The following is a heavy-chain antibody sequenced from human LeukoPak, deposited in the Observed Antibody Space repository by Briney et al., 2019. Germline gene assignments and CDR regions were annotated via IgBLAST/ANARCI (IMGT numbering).Heavy chain of an antibody. Sequence: GGSLRLSCAASGFSFSSYAIHWVRQAPGKGLEWVALISYNGGKKDYADSVKGRFTIDRDNSKNTVYLQMNSLRPDDTAIYFCARQESRNFYYEELDYWGQGNLVTVSS. V-gene: IGHV3-30*04. CDR3: ARQESRNFYYEELDY. CDR2: ISYNGGKK. J-gene: IGHJ4*02. D-gene: IGHD3-22*01. CDR1: GFSFSSYA.